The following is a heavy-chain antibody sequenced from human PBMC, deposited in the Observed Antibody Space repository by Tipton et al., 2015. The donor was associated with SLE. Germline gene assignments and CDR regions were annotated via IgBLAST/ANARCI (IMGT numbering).Heavy chain of an antibody. J-gene: IGHJ3*02. V-gene: IGHV4-39*02. D-gene: IGHD3-22*01. CDR2: VYYTGST. CDR1: GGSISSSSYY. Sequence: TLSLTCAVSGGSISSSSYYWGWVRQPPGKGLEWIETVYYTGSTYYNPSLRSRATISIDASKNHFSLKLTSMTAADTAVYYCVRPSHLTMILAGAFDIWGQGTMVIVSS. CDR3: VRPSHLTMILAGAFDI.